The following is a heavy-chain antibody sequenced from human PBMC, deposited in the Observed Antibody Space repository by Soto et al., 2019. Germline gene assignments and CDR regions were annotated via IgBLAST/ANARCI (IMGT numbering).Heavy chain of an antibody. J-gene: IGHJ5*02. CDR2: INWNGGST. CDR3: ARALMGGILTGYYTHNWFDP. CDR1: GFTFDDYG. V-gene: IGHV3-20*01. D-gene: IGHD3-9*01. Sequence: EVQLVESGGGVVRPGGSLSLSCAASGFTFDDYGMSWVRQAPGKGLEWVSGINWNGGSTGYADSVKGRFTISRDNAKKSLYLQRNSLRAEDTALYHCARALMGGILTGYYTHNWFDPWSQGTLVTVSS.